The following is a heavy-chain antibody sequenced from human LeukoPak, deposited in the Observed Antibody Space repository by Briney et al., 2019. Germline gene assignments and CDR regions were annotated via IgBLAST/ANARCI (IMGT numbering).Heavy chain of an antibody. V-gene: IGHV1-69*05. J-gene: IGHJ3*02. Sequence: ASVKVSCKASGGTFSSYAISWVRQAPGQGLECMGGIIPIFGTANYAQKFQGRVTITTDESTSTAYMELSSLRSEDTAVYYCARWYSSSWSTAFDIWGQGTMVTVSS. CDR2: IIPIFGTA. D-gene: IGHD6-13*01. CDR1: GGTFSSYA. CDR3: ARWYSSSWSTAFDI.